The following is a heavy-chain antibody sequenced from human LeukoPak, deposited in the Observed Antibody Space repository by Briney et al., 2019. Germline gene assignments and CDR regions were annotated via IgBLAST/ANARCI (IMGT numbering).Heavy chain of an antibody. D-gene: IGHD6-13*01. V-gene: IGHV4-30-4*08. CDR1: GGSINSGDYY. J-gene: IGHJ4*02. CDR2: IFHSGTT. CDR3: ARGVSYSNPPSIDY. Sequence: PSETLSLTCTVSGGSINSGDYYWTWIRQPPGKGLEWTGYIFHSGTTYYNPSLRSRVTISVDTSKNQFSLKLSSVTAADTAVYYCARGVSYSNPPSIDYWGQGTLVTVSS.